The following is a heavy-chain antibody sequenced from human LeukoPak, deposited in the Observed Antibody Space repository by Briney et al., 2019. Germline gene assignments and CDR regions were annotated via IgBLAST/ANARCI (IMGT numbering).Heavy chain of an antibody. CDR1: GFTFSSYS. V-gene: IGHV3-53*01. CDR2: LYSGGST. Sequence: GGSLRLSCAASGFTFSSYSMNWVRQAPGKGPEWVSTLYSGGSTYYADSVKGRFTISRDHSKNTVYLQMNSLRAEDTALYYCARTHGGAGSPNNFDYWGQGTLVTVSS. D-gene: IGHD3-10*01. CDR3: ARTHGGAGSPNNFDY. J-gene: IGHJ4*02.